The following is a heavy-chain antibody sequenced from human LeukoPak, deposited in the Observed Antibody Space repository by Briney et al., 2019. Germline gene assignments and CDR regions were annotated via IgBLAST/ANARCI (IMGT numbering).Heavy chain of an antibody. D-gene: IGHD7-27*01. V-gene: IGHV1-69*13. CDR1: GGTFSNYA. Sequence: ASVKVSCKASGGTFSNYAISWVRQAPGQGLEWMGGIIPLFGSADYAQKFQGRVTFTADESTSTAYMELSSLRPEDTAVYYCARAWVISRLGDAFDIWGQGTMATVSS. J-gene: IGHJ3*02. CDR2: IIPLFGSA. CDR3: ARAWVISRLGDAFDI.